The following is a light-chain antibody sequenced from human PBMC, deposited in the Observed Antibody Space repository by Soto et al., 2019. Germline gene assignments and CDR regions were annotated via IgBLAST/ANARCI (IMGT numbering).Light chain of an antibody. CDR3: CSYAGSIPYV. J-gene: IGLJ1*01. Sequence: QSALTQPASVSGSPGQSITISCTGTSSDVGSYNLVSRYQQHPGKAPKLMIYEGSKRPSGVSNRFSGSKSGNTASLTISGLQAEDEADYYCCSYAGSIPYVFGTGTKVTVL. CDR1: SSDVGSYNL. CDR2: EGS. V-gene: IGLV2-23*01.